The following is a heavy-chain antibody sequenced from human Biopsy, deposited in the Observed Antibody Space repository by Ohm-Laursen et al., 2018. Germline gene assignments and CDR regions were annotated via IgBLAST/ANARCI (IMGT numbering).Heavy chain of an antibody. CDR1: GLSLSSTGMR. V-gene: IGHV2-70*04. Sequence: PTQTLTLTCSFSGLSLSSTGMRISWVRQPPVKALECLGRIDWDDDKFYSPSLETRLSLSKDTTTNQVVLTLTDVDPEDTATYYCARTRAHNFGALEFWGQGILVTVSS. D-gene: IGHD1-1*01. J-gene: IGHJ4*01. CDR2: IDWDDDK. CDR3: ARTRAHNFGALEF.